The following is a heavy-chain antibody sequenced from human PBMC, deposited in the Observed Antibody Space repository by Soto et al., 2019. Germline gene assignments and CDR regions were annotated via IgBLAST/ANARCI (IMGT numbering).Heavy chain of an antibody. CDR1: GGTFSSYA. V-gene: IGHV1-69*13. D-gene: IGHD4-4*01. CDR3: AIRRADPRGNYVPTFDY. Sequence: SVKVSCKASGGTFSSYAISWVRQAPGQGLEWMGGIIPIFGTANYAQKFQGRVTITADESTSTAYMELSSLRSEDTAVYYCAIRRADPRGNYVPTFDYWGQGTLVTVSS. J-gene: IGHJ4*02. CDR2: IIPIFGTA.